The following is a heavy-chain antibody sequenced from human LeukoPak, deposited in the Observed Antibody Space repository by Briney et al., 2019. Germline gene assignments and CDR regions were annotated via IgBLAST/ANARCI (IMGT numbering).Heavy chain of an antibody. CDR3: TRASQYCTNGVCYPVYGYFDY. V-gene: IGHV3-49*03. Sequence: GGSLRLSCTASGFTFGVYAMSWFRQAPGKGREWVGFIRSKAYGGTTEYAASVKGRFTISRDDSKSIAYLQMNSLKTEDTAVYYCTRASQYCTNGVCYPVYGYFDYWGQGTLVTVSS. CDR1: GFTFGVYA. J-gene: IGHJ4*02. CDR2: IRSKAYGGTT. D-gene: IGHD2-8*01.